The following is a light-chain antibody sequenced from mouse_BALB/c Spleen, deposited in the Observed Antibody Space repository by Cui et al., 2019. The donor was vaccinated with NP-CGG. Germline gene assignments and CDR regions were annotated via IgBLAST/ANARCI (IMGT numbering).Light chain of an antibody. CDR1: TGAVTTSNY. CDR2: GTN. J-gene: IGLJ1*01. V-gene: IGLV1*01. CDR3: ALWYSNHWV. Sequence: QAVVTQEYALTTSPGETVTLTCRSSTGAVTTSNYANWVQEKPDHLFTGLIGGTNNRAPGVPARFSGSLIGDKAALTITGAQTEDEAIYFCALWYSNHWVFGGGTKLT.